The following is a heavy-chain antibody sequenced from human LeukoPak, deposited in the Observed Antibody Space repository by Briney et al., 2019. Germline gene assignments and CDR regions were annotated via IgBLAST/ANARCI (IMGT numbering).Heavy chain of an antibody. CDR3: ARGLYYYDSSGYLYYFDY. CDR1: GGSISSGSYY. D-gene: IGHD3-22*01. CDR2: IYTSGST. J-gene: IGHJ4*02. Sequence: KSSETLSLTCTVSGGSISSGSYYWSWIRQPAGKGLEWIGRIYTSGSTNYNPSLKSRVTISVDTSKSQFSLKLSSVTAADTAVYYCARGLYYYDSSGYLYYFDYWGQGTLVTVSS. V-gene: IGHV4-61*02.